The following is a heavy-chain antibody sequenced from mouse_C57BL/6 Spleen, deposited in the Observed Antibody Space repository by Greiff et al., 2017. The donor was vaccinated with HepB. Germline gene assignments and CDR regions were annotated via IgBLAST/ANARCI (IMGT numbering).Heavy chain of an antibody. Sequence: EVKLVESGGGLVQPGGSLSLSCAASGFTFTDYYMSWVRQPPGKALEWLGFIRNKANGYTTEYSASVKGRFTISRDNSQSILYLQMNALRAEDSATYYCSRYGVYAWFAYWGQGTLVTVSA. CDR3: SRYGVYAWFAY. D-gene: IGHD2-12*01. V-gene: IGHV7-3*01. CDR1: GFTFTDYY. CDR2: IRNKANGYTT. J-gene: IGHJ3*01.